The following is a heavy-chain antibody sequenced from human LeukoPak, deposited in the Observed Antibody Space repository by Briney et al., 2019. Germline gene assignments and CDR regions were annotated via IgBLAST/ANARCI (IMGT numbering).Heavy chain of an antibody. CDR2: ISGSATST. Sequence: KSGGSLRLSCAASGFTFSNYAMTWVRQAPGKGLEWVSSISGSATSTYYADSVKGRFTISRDNSRNTLFLQMNSLRAEDTAVYYCAKAEGGNSRYYFDYWGQGTLVTVSS. V-gene: IGHV3-23*01. D-gene: IGHD4-23*01. CDR1: GFTFSNYA. CDR3: AKAEGGNSRYYFDY. J-gene: IGHJ4*02.